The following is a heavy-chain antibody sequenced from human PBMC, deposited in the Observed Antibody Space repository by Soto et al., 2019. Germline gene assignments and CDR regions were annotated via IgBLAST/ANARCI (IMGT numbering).Heavy chain of an antibody. J-gene: IGHJ5*02. Sequence: ASVKVSCKASGYTFTSYGISWVRQAPGQGLEWMGWISAYNGNTNYAQKLQGRVTMTTDTSTSTAYMELRSLRSDDTAVYYCARENSSGYYYRRSPFDPWGQGTLVTV. CDR2: ISAYNGNT. CDR3: ARENSSGYYYRRSPFDP. D-gene: IGHD3-22*01. CDR1: GYTFTSYG. V-gene: IGHV1-18*04.